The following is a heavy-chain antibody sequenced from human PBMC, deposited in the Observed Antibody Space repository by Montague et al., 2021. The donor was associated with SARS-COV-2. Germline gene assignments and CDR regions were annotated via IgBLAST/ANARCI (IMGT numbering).Heavy chain of an antibody. CDR1: GASISSKSYY. V-gene: IGHV4-39*01. CDR3: ATPPSSITIFGVVQGYYFDD. J-gene: IGHJ4*02. D-gene: IGHD3-3*01. Sequence: SETLSLTCTVSGASISSKSYYWGWIRHPPGKGLEWIVFTCYSRSTYSNPTLKSRISISVDTSKNQFSLKSSSVTAADTAVYYCATPPSSITIFGVVQGYYFDDWGQGTLVTVSS. CDR2: TCYSRST.